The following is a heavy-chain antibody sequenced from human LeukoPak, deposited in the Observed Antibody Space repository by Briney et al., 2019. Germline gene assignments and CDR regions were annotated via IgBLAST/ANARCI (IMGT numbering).Heavy chain of an antibody. Sequence: GGSLRLSCAASGFTFRSYGMSWVRQAPGKGLEWVSVISATGGRTYYADSVKGRFTISRDDSKNTLSLQMNSLRVDDTAVYYCARGVWPDYWGQEPWSPSPQ. CDR3: ARGVWPDY. D-gene: IGHD5/OR15-5a*01. CDR1: GFTFRSYG. J-gene: IGHJ4*01. CDR2: ISATGGRT. V-gene: IGHV3-23*01.